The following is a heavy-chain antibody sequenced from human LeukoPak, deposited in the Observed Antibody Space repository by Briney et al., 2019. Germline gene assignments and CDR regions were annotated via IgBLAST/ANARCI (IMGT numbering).Heavy chain of an antibody. J-gene: IGHJ4*02. CDR1: GGSMNNIYY. D-gene: IGHD3-16*01. Sequence: SETLSLTCNVSGGSMNNIYYWGWIRQPPGKGLEWIGNIFYSGISYYNPSLRSRVTIAIDTSKSQFSLKLTSVTAADTAVYYCAREETSTVWDWGQGTLVTVSS. V-gene: IGHV4-39*07. CDR3: AREETSTVWD. CDR2: IFYSGIS.